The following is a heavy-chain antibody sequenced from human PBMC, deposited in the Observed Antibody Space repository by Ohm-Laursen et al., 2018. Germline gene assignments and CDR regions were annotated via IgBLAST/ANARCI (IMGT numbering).Heavy chain of an antibody. D-gene: IGHD6-13*01. CDR1: GDSINTPSFY. CDR3: ARTGYSSSWYVGY. CDR2: IYTSGST. Sequence: GTLSLTCAVSGDSINTPSFYWSWIRQPAGKGLEWIGRIYTSGSTNYNPSLKSRVTMSVDTSKNQFSLKLSSVTAADTAVYYCARTGYSSSWYVGYWGQGTLVTVSS. V-gene: IGHV4-4*07. J-gene: IGHJ4*02.